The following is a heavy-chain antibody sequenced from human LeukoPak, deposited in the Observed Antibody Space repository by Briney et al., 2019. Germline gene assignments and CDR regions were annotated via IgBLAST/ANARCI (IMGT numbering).Heavy chain of an antibody. CDR1: GFSVSNNY. J-gene: IGHJ4*02. CDR2: IGSGT. V-gene: IGHV3-53*01. CDR3: AKVLAYYFDY. Sequence: PGGSLRLSCAVSGFSVSNNYMNWVRQAPGKGLEWVSAIGSGTYYADSVKGRFTISRDNSKNTLYLQMNSLRAEDTAVYYCAKVLAYYFDYWGQGTLVTVSS.